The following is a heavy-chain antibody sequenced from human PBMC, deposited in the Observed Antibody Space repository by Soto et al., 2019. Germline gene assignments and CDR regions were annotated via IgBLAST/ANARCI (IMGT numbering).Heavy chain of an antibody. Sequence: EVQLVQSGAEVKKPGESLRISCKGSGYSFTSYWITWVRQMPGKGLEWMGRSDPSDSYTNYSPSCQGHVTISADKSISTAHLQWSSLKASDTAMDYCARLAMASRRGYCGMDVWGQGTTVTVSS. V-gene: IGHV5-10-1*01. D-gene: IGHD3-16*01. CDR1: GYSFTSYW. CDR3: ARLAMASRRGYCGMDV. J-gene: IGHJ6*02. CDR2: SDPSDSYT.